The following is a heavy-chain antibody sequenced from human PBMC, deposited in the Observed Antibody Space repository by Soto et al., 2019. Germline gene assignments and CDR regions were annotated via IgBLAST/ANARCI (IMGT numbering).Heavy chain of an antibody. CDR2: IIPILGIA. D-gene: IGHD2-15*01. J-gene: IGHJ5*02. Sequence: GASVKVSCKASGGTFSSYTISWVRQAPGQGLEWMGRIIPILGIANYAQKFQGRVTITADKSTSTAYMELSSLRSEDTAVYYCARDISQVVAATRTNWFDPWGQGTLVTVSS. V-gene: IGHV1-69*04. CDR1: GGTFSSYT. CDR3: ARDISQVVAATRTNWFDP.